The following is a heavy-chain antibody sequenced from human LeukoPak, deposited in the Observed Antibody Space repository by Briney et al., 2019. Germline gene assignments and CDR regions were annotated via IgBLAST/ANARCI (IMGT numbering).Heavy chain of an antibody. V-gene: IGHV3-23*01. CDR2: ISGSGGST. Sequence: PGGSLRLSCAASGFTFSSYAMSWVRQAPGKGQEWVSAISGSGGSTYYADPVKGRFTISRDNSKNTLYLQMNSLRAEDTAVYYCASPGYNYFVGYWGQGTLVTVSS. CDR1: GFTFSSYA. D-gene: IGHD5-24*01. J-gene: IGHJ4*02. CDR3: ASPGYNYFVGY.